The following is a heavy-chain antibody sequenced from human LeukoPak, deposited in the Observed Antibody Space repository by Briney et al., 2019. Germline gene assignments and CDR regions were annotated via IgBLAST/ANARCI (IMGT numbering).Heavy chain of an antibody. Sequence: SETLSLTCTVSGGSISSYYWSWIPQPPGKGLEWIGYIYYSGSTNYNPSLKSRVTISVDTSKNQCSLKLSSVTAADTAVYYCARGGSSWYQYNWFDPWGQGTLVTVSS. CDR1: GGSISSYY. J-gene: IGHJ5*02. CDR3: ARGGSSWYQYNWFDP. D-gene: IGHD6-13*01. CDR2: IYYSGST. V-gene: IGHV4-59*01.